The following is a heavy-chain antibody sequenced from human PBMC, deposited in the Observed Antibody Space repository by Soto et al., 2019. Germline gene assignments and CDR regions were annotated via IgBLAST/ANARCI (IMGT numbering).Heavy chain of an antibody. CDR3: AREGILTGYQPRDYYYGMDV. CDR2: INPSGGST. D-gene: IGHD3-9*01. J-gene: IGHJ6*02. Sequence: ASVKVSCKASGYTFTSCYMHWVRQAPGQGLEWMGIINPSGGSTSYAQKFQGRVTMTRDTSTSTVYMELSSLRSEDTAVYYCAREGILTGYQPRDYYYGMDVWGQGTTVTVSS. V-gene: IGHV1-46*01. CDR1: GYTFTSCY.